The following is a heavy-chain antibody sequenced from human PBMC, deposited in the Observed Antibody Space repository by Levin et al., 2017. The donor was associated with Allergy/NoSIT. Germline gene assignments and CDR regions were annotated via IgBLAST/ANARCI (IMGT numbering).Heavy chain of an antibody. D-gene: IGHD6-13*01. Sequence: ESLKISCTVSGGSISSSSYYWGWIRQPPGKGLEWIGTFYHRGSTYYNPSLKSRVTMSVDTSKNQISLKLSSVTAADTAVYYCARHSQSYSSSWLDYWGQGTLVTVSS. V-gene: IGHV4-39*01. CDR1: GGSISSSSYY. CDR2: FYHRGST. CDR3: ARHSQSYSSSWLDY. J-gene: IGHJ4*02.